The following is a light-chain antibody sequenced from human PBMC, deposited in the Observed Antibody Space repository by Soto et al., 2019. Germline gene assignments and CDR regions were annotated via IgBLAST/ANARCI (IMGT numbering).Light chain of an antibody. CDR3: QHFGGSLPVT. Sequence: DIQMTQSPSTLSASVGDRVTITCRASQSISVWLAWYQQKAGKAPNLLIYKASRLESGVPSRFSGSGSGTDFTLTISRLEPEDFAVYYCQHFGGSLPVTFGQGTRLEIK. CDR2: KAS. V-gene: IGKV1-5*03. J-gene: IGKJ5*01. CDR1: QSISVW.